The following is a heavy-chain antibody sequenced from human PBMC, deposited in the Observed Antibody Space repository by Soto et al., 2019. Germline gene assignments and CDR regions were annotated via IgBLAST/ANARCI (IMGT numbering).Heavy chain of an antibody. Sequence: QVQLQESGPGLVKPSGTLSLTCAVSGGSISSSNWWSWVRQSPGKGLEWIGEIYHGGTTNSNPSLKSRVTISVDKSKAQFSLKLTSVTAADTAVYYCARSAGGNSFFEYWGQGTLVTVSS. D-gene: IGHD2-21*02. CDR1: GGSISSSNW. V-gene: IGHV4-4*02. CDR3: ARSAGGNSFFEY. CDR2: IYHGGTT. J-gene: IGHJ4*02.